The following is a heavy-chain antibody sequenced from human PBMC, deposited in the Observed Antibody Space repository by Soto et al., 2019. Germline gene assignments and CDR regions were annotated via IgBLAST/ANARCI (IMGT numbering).Heavy chain of an antibody. Sequence: QITLKESGPTLVKPTQTLTLTCTFSGLSLSTTGVGVGWIRQPPGKALEWLALIYWDDDKRYSPSLKSRLTITMDTSKNPVVLTMTNMDPVDTXTXYCVQSRCGGDCLQSYSSHSYYGLDVWGQGTTVTVSS. D-gene: IGHD2-21*02. CDR1: GLSLSTTGVG. CDR3: VQSRCGGDCLQSYSSHSYYGLDV. V-gene: IGHV2-5*02. CDR2: IYWDDDK. J-gene: IGHJ6*02.